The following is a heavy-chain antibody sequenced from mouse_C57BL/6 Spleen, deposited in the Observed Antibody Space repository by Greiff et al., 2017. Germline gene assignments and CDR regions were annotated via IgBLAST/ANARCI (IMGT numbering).Heavy chain of an antibody. Sequence: EVMLVESEGGLVQPGSSMKLSCTASGFTFSDYYMAWVRQVPEKGLEWVANINYDGSSTYYLDSLKSRFIISRDNAKNILYLQMSSLKSEDTATYYCARVGMEDFDYWGQGTTLTVSS. D-gene: IGHD6-1*01. CDR3: ARVGMEDFDY. CDR1: GFTFSDYY. CDR2: INYDGSST. V-gene: IGHV5-16*01. J-gene: IGHJ2*01.